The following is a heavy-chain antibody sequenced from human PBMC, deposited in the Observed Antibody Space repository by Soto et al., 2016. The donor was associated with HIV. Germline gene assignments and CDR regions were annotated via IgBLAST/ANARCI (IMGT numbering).Heavy chain of an antibody. CDR3: VSYGY. CDR1: GGTFNSYA. CDR2: ILPNTGGT. J-gene: IGHJ4*02. D-gene: IGHD3-16*01. V-gene: IGHV1-2*02. Sequence: QVQLVQSGTEVRKPGSSVKVSCTASGGTFNSYALSWVRQAPGQGLEWMGWILPNTGGTKYAQNLQGRVTMTRNTSISTAYMEVTSLRSDDTAVYYCVSYGYWGQGTLVTVSS.